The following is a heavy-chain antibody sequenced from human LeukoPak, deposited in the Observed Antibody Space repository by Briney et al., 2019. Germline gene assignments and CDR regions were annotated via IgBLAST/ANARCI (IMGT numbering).Heavy chain of an antibody. CDR3: ARDPGSNWFDP. J-gene: IGHJ5*02. Sequence: ASVKVSCEASGYTFTGYYIHWVRQAPGQGLEWMGWINPNSGGTNYAQKFQGRVTMTRDTSISTAYMELSSLISDDTAVYYCARDPGSNWFDPWGQGTLVTVSS. CDR1: GYTFTGYY. V-gene: IGHV1-2*02. CDR2: INPNSGGT. D-gene: IGHD3-10*01.